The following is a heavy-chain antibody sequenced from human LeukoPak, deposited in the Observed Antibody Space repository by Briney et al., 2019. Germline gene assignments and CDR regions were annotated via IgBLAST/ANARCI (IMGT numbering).Heavy chain of an antibody. CDR1: GFTFSSYA. V-gene: IGHV3-30*14. Sequence: GGSLRLSCAASGFTFSSYAMHWVRQAPGKGLEWVAVISYDGSNKYYADSVKGRFTISRDNSKNTVDLQMSSLRDEDTAVYYCARGAYPHYYAMDVWGQGTTVTVSS. J-gene: IGHJ6*02. CDR2: ISYDGSNK. D-gene: IGHD2-2*02. CDR3: ARGAYPHYYAMDV.